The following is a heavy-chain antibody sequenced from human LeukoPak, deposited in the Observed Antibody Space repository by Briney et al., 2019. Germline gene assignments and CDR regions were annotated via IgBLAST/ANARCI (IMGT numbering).Heavy chain of an antibody. V-gene: IGHV4-4*02. J-gene: IGHJ4*02. CDR1: GGSITTTNW. D-gene: IGHD1-26*01. Sequence: PSETLSLTCAVSGGSITTTNWWSWVRQPPGKGLEWIGEVHLSGATNYNPSLESRVSMSIDKSKNHLSLEVTSVTAADTAIYYYTRESGAFSPFGFWGQGTLLTVSS. CDR2: VHLSGAT. CDR3: TRESGAFSPFGF.